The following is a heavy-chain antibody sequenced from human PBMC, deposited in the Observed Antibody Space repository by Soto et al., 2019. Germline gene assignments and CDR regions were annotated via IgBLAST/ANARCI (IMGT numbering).Heavy chain of an antibody. CDR3: ARGAVDQPLVAVF. CDR1: GYTFSSYS. D-gene: IGHD2-2*01. V-gene: IGHV1-69*02. Sequence: QVQLVQSGTEVKKPGSSVKVSCKASGYTFSSYSISWVRQAPGQGLEWMGRVVPVLGISNYAQRFQGRVTITADRSTSTAYLELNSLTSEDTAVYFCARGAVDQPLVAVFWGQGTLVAVSS. J-gene: IGHJ4*02. CDR2: VVPVLGIS.